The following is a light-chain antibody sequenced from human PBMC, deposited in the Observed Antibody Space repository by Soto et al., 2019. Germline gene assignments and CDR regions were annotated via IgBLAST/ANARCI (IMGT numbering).Light chain of an antibody. CDR3: LQDSNYPQKT. CDR2: AAS. Sequence: AIQMTQSPSSLSASVGDRVTITCRASQGIRNDLAWYQQKPGKAPKLLIYAASSLQSGVPSRFSGSESGTDFTLAISSLQPEDFATCYCLQDSNYPQKTFGQGTKVEIK. J-gene: IGKJ1*01. CDR1: QGIRND. V-gene: IGKV1-6*01.